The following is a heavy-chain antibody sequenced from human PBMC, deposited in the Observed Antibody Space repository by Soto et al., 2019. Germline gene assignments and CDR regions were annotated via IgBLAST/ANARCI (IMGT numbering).Heavy chain of an antibody. V-gene: IGHV3-64*01. D-gene: IGHD2-15*01. CDR1: GFTFSSYA. CDR2: ISSNGGST. CDR3: ARSILLPHYYGMDV. Sequence: TGGSLRLSCAASGFTFSSYAMHWVRQAPGKGLEYVSAISSNGGSTYYANSVKGRFTISRDNSKNTLYLQMGSLRAEDMAVYYCARSILLPHYYGMDVWGQGTTVTVSS. J-gene: IGHJ6*02.